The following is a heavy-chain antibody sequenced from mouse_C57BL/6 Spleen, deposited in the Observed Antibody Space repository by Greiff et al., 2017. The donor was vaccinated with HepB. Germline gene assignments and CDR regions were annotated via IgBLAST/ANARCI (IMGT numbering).Heavy chain of an antibody. V-gene: IGHV2-2*01. Sequence: QVQLQQSGPGLVQPSQSLSITCTVSGFSLTSYGVHWVRQSPGKGLEWLGVIWSGGSTDYNAAFISRLSISKDNSKSQVFFKMNSLQADDTAIYYCARTDDYGDYYAMDDWGQGTSVTVSS. CDR1: GFSLTSYG. CDR2: IWSGGST. D-gene: IGHD2-4*01. CDR3: ARTDDYGDYYAMDD. J-gene: IGHJ4*01.